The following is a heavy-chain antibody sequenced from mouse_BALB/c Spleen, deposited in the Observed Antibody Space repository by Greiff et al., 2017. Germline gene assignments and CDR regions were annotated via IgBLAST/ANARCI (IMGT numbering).Heavy chain of an antibody. CDR1: GFTFSSYA. Sequence: EVMLVESGGGLVKPGGSLKLSCAASGFTFSSYAMSWVRQTPEKRLEWVASISSGGSTYYPDSVKGRFTISRDNARNILYLQMSSLRSEDTAMYYWAREGYYFDYWGQGTTLTVAS. V-gene: IGHV5-6-5*01. J-gene: IGHJ2*01. CDR3: AREGYYFDY. CDR2: ISSGGST.